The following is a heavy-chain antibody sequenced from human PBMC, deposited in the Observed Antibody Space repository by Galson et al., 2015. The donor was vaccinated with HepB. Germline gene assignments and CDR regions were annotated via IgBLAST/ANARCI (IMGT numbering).Heavy chain of an antibody. D-gene: IGHD6-19*01. Sequence: SLRLSCAASGFTFSSDAMSWVRQAPGKGLEWVSSISGSGSNKYYADSVKGRFTTSRDNAKNMVDLQMNSLRDEDTAVYYCGSGPTRYTGWYRGLHKFFQPWGQGTLVTVSS. V-gene: IGHV3-23*01. J-gene: IGHJ1*01. CDR3: GSGPTRYTGWYRGLHKFFQP. CDR2: ISGSGSNK. CDR1: GFTFSSDA.